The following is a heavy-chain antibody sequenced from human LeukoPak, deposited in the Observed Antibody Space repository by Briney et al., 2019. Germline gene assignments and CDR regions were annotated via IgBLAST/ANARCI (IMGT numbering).Heavy chain of an antibody. J-gene: IGHJ4*02. V-gene: IGHV3-74*01. Sequence: PGGSLRLSCAASGFTISSNWMHWVRQTPGKGLVWVSRISKDGSTTNYADSVKGRFTISRDNAKNTLYLQMNSLTAEDTALYYCARGASSGYRIDYWGQGTLVPVSA. CDR2: ISKDGSTT. CDR3: ARGASSGYRIDY. CDR1: GFTISSNW. D-gene: IGHD5-18*01.